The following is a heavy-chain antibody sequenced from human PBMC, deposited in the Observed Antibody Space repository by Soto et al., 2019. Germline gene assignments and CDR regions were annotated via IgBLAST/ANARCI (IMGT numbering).Heavy chain of an antibody. CDR1: GYSFTSYW. D-gene: IGHD5-12*01. J-gene: IGHJ4*02. V-gene: IGHV5-10-1*01. Sequence: GESLKISCKGSGYSFTSYWISWVRQMPGKGLEWMGRIDPSDSYTNYSPSFQGHVTISADKSISTAYLQWSSLKASDTAMYYFARQCRDGYNYLCEWGQGTLVTVSS. CDR2: IDPSDSYT. CDR3: ARQCRDGYNYLCE.